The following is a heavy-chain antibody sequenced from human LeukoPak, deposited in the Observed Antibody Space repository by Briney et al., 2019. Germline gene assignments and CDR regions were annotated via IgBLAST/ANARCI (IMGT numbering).Heavy chain of an antibody. D-gene: IGHD2-21*01. Sequence: SETLSLTCTISGDSTSSDRYYGGWVRQPPGKGLEWIGNIYYSGSTYYNPSLKSRVTMSVDTSKNQFFLKLNSVTAADTAVYYCARYCGGDCYGMDVWGRGTTVTVSS. CDR3: ARYCGGDCYGMDV. CDR1: GDSTSSDRYY. J-gene: IGHJ6*02. V-gene: IGHV4-39*01. CDR2: IYYSGST.